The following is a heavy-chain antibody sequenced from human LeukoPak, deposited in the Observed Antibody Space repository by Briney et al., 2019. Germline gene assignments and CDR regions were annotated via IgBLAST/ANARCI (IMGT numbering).Heavy chain of an antibody. V-gene: IGHV3-74*01. CDR2: INAGGSAT. Sequence: PGGSLRLSCAASGFGFSSNWMHWVRQAPGEGLVWVSRINAGGSATNYADSVEGRFTISRDNAKDTLYLQMNSLRVEDTAVYYCESSLGPLTEYWGQGTLVTVSS. CDR3: ESSLGPLTEY. J-gene: IGHJ4*02. D-gene: IGHD7-27*01. CDR1: GFGFSSNW.